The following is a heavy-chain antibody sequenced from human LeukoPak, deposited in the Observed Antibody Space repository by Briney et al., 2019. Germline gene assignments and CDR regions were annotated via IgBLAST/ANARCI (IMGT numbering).Heavy chain of an antibody. D-gene: IGHD3-3*01. J-gene: IGHJ5*02. CDR3: ARVMWVFGVVWKGDDGWFDP. CDR1: GYTFDHYG. Sequence: ASVKVSCKASGYTFDHYGISWVRQAPGQGLEWMGWVTSYNGVTNYAQKFHGRVTMTTDTSTSTAYMELSSLRSDDTAVYYCARVMWVFGVVWKGDDGWFDPWGQGTLVTVSS. CDR2: VTSYNGVT. V-gene: IGHV1-18*01.